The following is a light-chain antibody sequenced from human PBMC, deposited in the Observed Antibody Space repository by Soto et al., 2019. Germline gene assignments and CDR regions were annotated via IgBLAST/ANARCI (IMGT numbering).Light chain of an antibody. CDR2: TAS. V-gene: IGKV1-5*03. J-gene: IGKJ1*01. CDR3: QQYTSYPLT. Sequence: DIQMTQSPSTLAASLGDRVTITFRASQSISSWLAWYQQKPGKAPKLLIYTASSLESGVPSRFSGSGSGTEFTLTSSGLQPDDFATYYCQQYTSYPLTSGPPTKLVIK. CDR1: QSISSW.